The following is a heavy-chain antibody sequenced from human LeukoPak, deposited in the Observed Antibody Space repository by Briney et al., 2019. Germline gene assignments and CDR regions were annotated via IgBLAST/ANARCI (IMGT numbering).Heavy chain of an antibody. CDR2: INHSGST. CDR3: ASGLVGAFLA. Sequence: PSETLSLTCAVYGGSFSGYYWSWIRQPPGKGLEWIGEINHSGSTNYNPSLKSRVTISVGTSKNQFSLKLSSVTAADTAVYYCASGLVGAFLAWGQGTLVTVSS. V-gene: IGHV4-34*01. CDR1: GGSFSGYY. J-gene: IGHJ5*02. D-gene: IGHD1-26*01.